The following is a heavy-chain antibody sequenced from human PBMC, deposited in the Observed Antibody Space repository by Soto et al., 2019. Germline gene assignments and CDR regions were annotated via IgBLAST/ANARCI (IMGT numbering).Heavy chain of an antibody. J-gene: IGHJ6*02. V-gene: IGHV3-33*01. Sequence: GGSLRLSCAASGFTFSSYGMHWVRQAPGKGLEWVAVIWYDGSSKYYADSVKGRFTISRDNSKNTLYLQMNSLRAEDTAVYYCARADDFWSGYDYYGMDVWGQGTTVTVSS. CDR3: ARADDFWSGYDYYGMDV. CDR2: IWYDGSSK. D-gene: IGHD3-3*01. CDR1: GFTFSSYG.